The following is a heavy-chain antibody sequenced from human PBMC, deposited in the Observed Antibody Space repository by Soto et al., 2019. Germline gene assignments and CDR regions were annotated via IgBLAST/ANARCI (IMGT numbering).Heavy chain of an antibody. V-gene: IGHV4-31*03. CDR3: ARVDGYGTPHLELWADY. J-gene: IGHJ4*02. CDR1: GGSISSGGYY. CDR2: IYYSGST. Sequence: KSSETLSLTCTVSGGSISSGGYYWSWIRQHPGKGLEWIGYIYYSGSTYYNPSLKSRVTISVDTSKNQFSLKLSSVTAADTAVYYCARVDGYGTPHLELWADYWGQGTLVTVSS. D-gene: IGHD5-18*01.